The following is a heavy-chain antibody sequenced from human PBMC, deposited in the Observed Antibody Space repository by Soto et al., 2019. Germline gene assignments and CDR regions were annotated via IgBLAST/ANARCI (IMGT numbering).Heavy chain of an antibody. D-gene: IGHD5-12*01. CDR1: GFTFSSYS. Sequence: GGSLRLSCAASGFTFSSYSMNWVRQAPGKGLEWVSYISNSSSTKYYEDSVKGRFTISRDNAKNSLYLQMNSLRAEDSAVYYCAGERGYSGYDPFDYWGQGTLVTVSS. V-gene: IGHV3-48*04. CDR2: ISNSSSTK. J-gene: IGHJ4*02. CDR3: AGERGYSGYDPFDY.